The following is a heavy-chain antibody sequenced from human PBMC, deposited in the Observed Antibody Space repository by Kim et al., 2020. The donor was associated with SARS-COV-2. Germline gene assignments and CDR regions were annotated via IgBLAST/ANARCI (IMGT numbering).Heavy chain of an antibody. CDR3: ARGLTPGQN. CDR2: IIPDGRST. J-gene: IGHJ4*02. V-gene: IGHV3-74*01. CDR1: GFTFSEYW. D-gene: IGHD2-15*01. Sequence: GGSLRLSCAASGFTFSEYWMHWVRLAPGKGLVWVSRIIPDGRSTSYADSVKGRFTISRDNAKNSLYLQMNSLRAEDTAVYYCARGLTPGQNWGQGTLVTVSS.